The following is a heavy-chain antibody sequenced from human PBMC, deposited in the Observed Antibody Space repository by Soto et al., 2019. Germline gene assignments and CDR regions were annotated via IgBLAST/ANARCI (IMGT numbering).Heavy chain of an antibody. J-gene: IGHJ1*01. D-gene: IGHD5-18*01. CDR3: ARARSYGSPFQN. Sequence: QVQLQESGPGLVKPSETLSLTCTVSGGLISSSYWSWIRQPPGKGLEWIGYMYYSGSTNYNPSLKSRVTISVDTSKNQFSLRLSSVTAADTAVYYCARARSYGSPFQNWGQGTLVTVSS. CDR2: MYYSGST. V-gene: IGHV4-59*01. CDR1: GGLISSSY.